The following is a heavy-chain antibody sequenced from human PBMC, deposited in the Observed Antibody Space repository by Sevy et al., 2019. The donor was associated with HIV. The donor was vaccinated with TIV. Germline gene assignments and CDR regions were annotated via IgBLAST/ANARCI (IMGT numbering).Heavy chain of an antibody. Sequence: SETLSLTCTVSGGSITSLYWNWIRQPPGKGLEWITNIYYNGHINYNPSLKSRLTLSLDTYKNQVSLRLSSVTAADTAMYYCAGENAWGRGYSWGQGTLVTVSS. D-gene: IGHD1-26*01. V-gene: IGHV4-59*08. CDR3: AGENAWGRGYS. CDR1: GGSITSLY. CDR2: IYYNGHI. J-gene: IGHJ4*02.